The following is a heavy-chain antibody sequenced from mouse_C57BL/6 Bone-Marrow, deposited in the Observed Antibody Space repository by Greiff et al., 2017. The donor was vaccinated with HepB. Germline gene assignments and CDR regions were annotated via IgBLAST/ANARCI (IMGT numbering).Heavy chain of an antibody. D-gene: IGHD2-4*01. CDR3: ARFYYDYDDY. J-gene: IGHJ4*01. CDR2: IHPRSGNT. Sequence: QVQLQQSGAELARPGASVKLSCKASGYTFTSYGISWVKQRTGQGLEWIGEIHPRSGNTYYNEKFKGKATLTADKSSSTAYMELRSLTSEDSAVYFCARFYYDYDDYWGQGTSVTVSS. CDR1: GYTFTSYG. V-gene: IGHV1-81*01.